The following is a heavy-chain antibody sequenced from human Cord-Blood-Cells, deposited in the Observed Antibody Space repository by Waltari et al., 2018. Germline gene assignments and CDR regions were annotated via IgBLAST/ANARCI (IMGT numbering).Heavy chain of an antibody. V-gene: IGHV3-7*01. Sequence: EVQLVESGGGLVQPGGSLRLPCAASGFTFSSYWMSWVRQAPGKGLEWVANIKQDGSEKYYVDSVKGRFTIARDNAKNSLYLQMNSLRAEDTAVYYCARDPTEGTTSDYWGQGTLVTVSS. D-gene: IGHD4-17*01. CDR2: IKQDGSEK. CDR3: ARDPTEGTTSDY. CDR1: GFTFSSYW. J-gene: IGHJ4*02.